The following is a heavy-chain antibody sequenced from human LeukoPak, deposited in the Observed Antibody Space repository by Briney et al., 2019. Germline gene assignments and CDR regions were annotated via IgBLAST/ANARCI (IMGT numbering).Heavy chain of an antibody. V-gene: IGHV4-31*03. D-gene: IGHD4-11*01. CDR1: GGSISSGGYY. CDR2: IYYSGST. Sequence: SETLSLTCTVSGGSISSGGYYWSWIRQHPGKGLEWIGYIYYSGSTYYNPSLKSRVTISVDTSKNQFSLKLSPVTAADTAVYYCAREVTTVTHYYYMDVWGKGTTVTVSS. CDR3: AREVTTVTHYYYMDV. J-gene: IGHJ6*03.